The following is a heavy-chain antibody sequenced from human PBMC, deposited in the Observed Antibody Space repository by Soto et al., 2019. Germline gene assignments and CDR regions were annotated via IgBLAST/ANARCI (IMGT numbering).Heavy chain of an antibody. CDR3: ARDRLGWYAVGADY. V-gene: IGHV1-69*01. Sequence: QVQLVQSGAEVKKPGSSVKVSCKASGGTFSSYAISWVRQAPGQGLEWMGGIIPIFGTANYAQKFQGRVTITADESTSTVYMELSSLRSEDTAVYYCARDRLGWYAVGADYWGQGTLVTVSS. CDR1: GGTFSSYA. J-gene: IGHJ4*02. D-gene: IGHD6-19*01. CDR2: IIPIFGTA.